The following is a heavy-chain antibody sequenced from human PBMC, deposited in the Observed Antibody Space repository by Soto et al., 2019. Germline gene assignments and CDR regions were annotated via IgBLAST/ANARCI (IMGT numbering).Heavy chain of an antibody. CDR1: GGSISSGGYS. Sequence: SETLSLTCAVSGGSISSGGYSWSWIRQPPGKGLEWIGYIYHSGSTYYSPSFQGQVTISADKSISTAYLQWSSLKASDTAMYYCARQGIAAAGLPPYYYGMDVWGQGTTVTVSS. CDR2: IYHSGST. J-gene: IGHJ6*02. CDR3: ARQGIAAAGLPPYYYGMDV. V-gene: IGHV4-30-2*01. D-gene: IGHD6-13*01.